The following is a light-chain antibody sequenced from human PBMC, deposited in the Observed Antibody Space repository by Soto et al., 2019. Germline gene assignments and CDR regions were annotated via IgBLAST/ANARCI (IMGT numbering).Light chain of an antibody. CDR3: SSYSIRIAYR. CDR2: EVS. J-gene: IGLJ1*01. CDR1: SSDVGGYDC. V-gene: IGLV2-14*01. Sequence: QSVLTQPASVSGSPGQSITISCTGTSSDVGGYDCVSWCQLHPGKAPKLMVFEVSNRPSGVSYRFSGSKSGNTASLTISGLQAVDEADYFCSSYSIRIAYRLGTGTKVTV.